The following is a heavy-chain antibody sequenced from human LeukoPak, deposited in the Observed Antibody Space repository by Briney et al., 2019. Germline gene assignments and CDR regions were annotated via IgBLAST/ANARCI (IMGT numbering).Heavy chain of an antibody. J-gene: IGHJ6*02. D-gene: IGHD6-13*01. Sequence: ASVKVSCKASGYTFTGYYMHWVRQAPGQGLEWMGWINPNSGGTNYAQKFQGRVTMTRDTSISTAYMELSRLRSDDTAVYYCARDPAAAADFYYYYGMDVWGQGTTVTASS. CDR1: GYTFTGYY. CDR2: INPNSGGT. V-gene: IGHV1-2*02. CDR3: ARDPAAAADFYYYYGMDV.